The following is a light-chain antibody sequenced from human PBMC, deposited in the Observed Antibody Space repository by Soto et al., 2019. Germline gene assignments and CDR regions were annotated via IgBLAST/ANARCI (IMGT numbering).Light chain of an antibody. CDR1: SSDVGSYNL. Sequence: QSALTQPASVSGSPGQSITISCTGTSSDVGSYNLVSWYQQHPGKAPKVMIYEGSKRPSGVSNRFSGSKSGNTASLTISGLQAEDEADYYCCSYAGRITWVFGTGTKVTVL. V-gene: IGLV2-23*01. J-gene: IGLJ1*01. CDR2: EGS. CDR3: CSYAGRITWV.